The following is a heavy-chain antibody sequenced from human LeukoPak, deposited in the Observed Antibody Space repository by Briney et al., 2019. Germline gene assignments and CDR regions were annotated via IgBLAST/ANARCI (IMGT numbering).Heavy chain of an antibody. CDR2: INPSSGGT. CDR1: GYTFSDYY. Sequence: PSVKVSCKTSGYTFSDYYLHWVRQAPGQGLEWMGWINPSSGGTKYVQKFRGRVTMTRDTSISTGYMELSRLRSDDTAVYYCARPIRGSYVEDAFDMWGQGTMVTVSA. CDR3: ARPIRGSYVEDAFDM. J-gene: IGHJ3*02. D-gene: IGHD1-26*01. V-gene: IGHV1-2*02.